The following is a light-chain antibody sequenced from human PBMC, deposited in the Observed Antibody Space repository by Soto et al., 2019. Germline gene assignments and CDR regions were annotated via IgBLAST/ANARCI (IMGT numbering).Light chain of an antibody. CDR1: ESISVW. V-gene: IGKV1-5*01. CDR2: SIS. J-gene: IGKJ1*01. CDR3: QQYYSFWT. Sequence: DIQMTQSPSTLSASVGDRVTITCRASESISVWLAWYQQKPGKAPKVLISSISNLESGVPSRFSGSVSGTEFTLTINNLQPEDVGHYYCQQYYSFWTFGQGTTVEIK.